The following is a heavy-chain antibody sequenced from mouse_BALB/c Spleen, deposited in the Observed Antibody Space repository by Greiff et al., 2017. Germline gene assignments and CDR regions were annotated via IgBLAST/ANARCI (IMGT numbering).Heavy chain of an antibody. CDR1: GFSLTSYG. J-gene: IGHJ4*01. V-gene: IGHV2-9*02. CDR3: ARALIYYDYEEDYYYAMDY. Sequence: VQLQQSGPGLVAPSQSLSITCTVSGFSLTSYGVHWVRQPPGKGLEWLGVIWAGGSTNYNSALMSRLSISKDNSKSQVFLKMNSLQTDDTAMYYCARALIYYDYEEDYYYAMDYWGQGTSVTVSS. D-gene: IGHD2-4*01. CDR2: IWAGGST.